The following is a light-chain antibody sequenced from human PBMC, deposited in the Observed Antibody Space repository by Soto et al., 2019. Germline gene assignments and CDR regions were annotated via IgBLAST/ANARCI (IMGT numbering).Light chain of an antibody. CDR3: SSYTSTNTLV. J-gene: IGLJ2*01. CDR1: SSDVGDYNY. Sequence: QSALTQPASVSGSPGQSITISCTGTSSDVGDYNYVSWYQQLPGKAPKLIIYGVSNRPSGISNRFSGSKSGNTASLTISGLQAEDEADYYCSSYTSTNTLVFGGGTKVTV. CDR2: GVS. V-gene: IGLV2-14*01.